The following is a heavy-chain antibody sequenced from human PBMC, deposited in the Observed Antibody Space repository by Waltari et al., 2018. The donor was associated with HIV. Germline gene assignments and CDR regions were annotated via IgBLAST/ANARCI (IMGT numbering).Heavy chain of an antibody. CDR1: GFTFSTYG. J-gene: IGHJ4*02. V-gene: IGHV3-30*18. D-gene: IGHD6-13*01. CDR2: ISYDGTNK. CDR3: AKDRGGITYYFDY. Sequence: QVQLVESGGGVVQPGRSLRLSCAASGFTFSTYGMHWVRQAPGKWLEVVAVISYDGTNKYYADSVKGRFTISRDNSKNTLYLQMNSLRPEDTAVYYCAKDRGGITYYFDYWGQGTLVAVSS.